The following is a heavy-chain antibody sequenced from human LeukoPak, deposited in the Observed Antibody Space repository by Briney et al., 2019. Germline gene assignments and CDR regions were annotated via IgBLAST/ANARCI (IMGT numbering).Heavy chain of an antibody. Sequence: GRSLRLSCAGSGFTFDRYAMHWVRQAPGKGLEWLSIISYDGSKKYDADSVKGRFSISRGNSKNTLYLQLNSLRSDDTAVYSCARASGTDRNSDFYYMDVWGKGTTVTVSS. CDR3: ARASGTDRNSDFYYMDV. CDR1: GFTFDRYA. J-gene: IGHJ6*03. CDR2: ISYDGSKK. V-gene: IGHV3-30*04. D-gene: IGHD1-1*01.